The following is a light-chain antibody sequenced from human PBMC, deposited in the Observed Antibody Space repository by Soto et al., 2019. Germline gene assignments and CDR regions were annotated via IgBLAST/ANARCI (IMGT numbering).Light chain of an antibody. Sequence: QSALTQPASVSGSPGQSITISCTGTSSDVGGYNLVSWYQQHPGKAPKLMISEVSKRPSGISDRFSGCKSGSTASLTISGLQAADEADYYCCSYAGTSPHTVFGGGTQLTVL. CDR3: CSYAGTSPHTV. CDR2: EVS. J-gene: IGLJ7*01. CDR1: SSDVGGYNL. V-gene: IGLV2-23*02.